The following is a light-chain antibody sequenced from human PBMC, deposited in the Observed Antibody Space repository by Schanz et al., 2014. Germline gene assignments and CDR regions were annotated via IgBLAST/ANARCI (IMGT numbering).Light chain of an antibody. CDR1: SSDVGGYNY. V-gene: IGLV2-8*01. J-gene: IGLJ2*01. Sequence: QSALTQPPSASGSPGQSVTISCTGTSSDVGGYNYVSWYQQHPGKAPKLIIYEVTKRPSGVPDRFSGSKSGNTASLTVSGLQAEDEAHYYCQSYDTSVSGRIFGGGTKLTVL. CDR3: QSYDTSVSGRI. CDR2: EVT.